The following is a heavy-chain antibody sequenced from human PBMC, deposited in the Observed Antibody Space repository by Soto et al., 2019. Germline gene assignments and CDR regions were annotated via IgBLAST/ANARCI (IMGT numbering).Heavy chain of an antibody. D-gene: IGHD3-22*01. V-gene: IGHV3-30*18. CDR2: ISYDGSNK. J-gene: IGHJ4*02. CDR3: AKDRAMLVVVSAPDFDY. CDR1: GFTFSSYG. Sequence: GGSLSLSCAASGFTFSSYGMHWVRQAPGKGLEWVAVISYDGSNKYYADSVKGRFTISRDNSKNTLYLQMNSLRAEDTAVYYCAKDRAMLVVVSAPDFDYWGQGTLVTVAA.